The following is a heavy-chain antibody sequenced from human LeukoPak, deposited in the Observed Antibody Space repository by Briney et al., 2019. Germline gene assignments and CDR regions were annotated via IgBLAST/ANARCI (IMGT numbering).Heavy chain of an antibody. V-gene: IGHV5-10-1*01. Sequence: GESLKISCKGSGYIFTSYWISWVRQMPGKGLEWMGRIDPSDSYTNYSPSFQGHVTISADKSISTAYLQWSSLKASDTAMYYCARSKLDYYDSSDAFDIWGQGTMVTVSS. J-gene: IGHJ3*02. CDR1: GYIFTSYW. D-gene: IGHD3-22*01. CDR3: ARSKLDYYDSSDAFDI. CDR2: IDPSDSYT.